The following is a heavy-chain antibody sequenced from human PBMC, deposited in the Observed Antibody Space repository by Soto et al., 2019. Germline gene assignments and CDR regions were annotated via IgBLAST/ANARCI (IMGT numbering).Heavy chain of an antibody. J-gene: IGHJ4*02. D-gene: IGHD3-22*01. CDR2: IYYSGST. CDR3: ASSSWYDSSGPIDY. Sequence: SETLSLTCTVSGGSISSSSNYWGWIRQPPGKGLEWIGSIYYSGSTYYNPSLKSRVTISVDTSKNQFSLKLSSVTAADTAVYYCASSSWYDSSGPIDYWGQGTLVTVSS. CDR1: GGSISSSSNY. V-gene: IGHV4-39*01.